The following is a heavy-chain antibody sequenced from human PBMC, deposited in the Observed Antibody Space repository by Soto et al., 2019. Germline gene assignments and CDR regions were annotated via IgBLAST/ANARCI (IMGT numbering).Heavy chain of an antibody. CDR2: IWYDGSNK. J-gene: IGHJ3*02. V-gene: IGHV3-33*01. CDR1: GFTFSSYG. Sequence: GGSLRLSCAASGFTFSSYGMHWVRQAPGKGLEWVAVIWYDGSNKYYADSVKGRFTISRDNSKNTLYLQMNSLRAEDTAVYYCAPTVRGVMPDAFDIWGQGTMVTVSS. D-gene: IGHD3-10*02. CDR3: APTVRGVMPDAFDI.